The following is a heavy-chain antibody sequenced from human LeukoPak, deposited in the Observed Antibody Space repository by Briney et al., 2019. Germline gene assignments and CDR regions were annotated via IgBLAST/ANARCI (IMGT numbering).Heavy chain of an antibody. V-gene: IGHV1-2*02. CDR3: ARVYRGYSSGWPTVAPFDY. CDR2: INPNSGGT. CDR1: GYTFTGYY. D-gene: IGHD6-19*01. Sequence: GASVKVSCKASGYTFTGYYMHWVRQAPGQGLEWMGWINPNSGGTNYAQKFQGRVTMTRDTSISTAYMELSRLRSDDTAVYYCARVYRGYSSGWPTVAPFDYWGQGTLVTVSS. J-gene: IGHJ4*02.